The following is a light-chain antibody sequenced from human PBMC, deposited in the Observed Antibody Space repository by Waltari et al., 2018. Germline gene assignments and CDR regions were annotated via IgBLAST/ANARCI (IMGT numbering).Light chain of an antibody. CDR3: MQAQQTPRT. J-gene: IGKJ1*01. V-gene: IGKV2-28*01. Sequence: EIVMTQSPLSLPVTPGESASISCRSRQSLLHDNGYNYVDWYVQKPGQFPQLLIYLGSTRASGVPNRFSGSGSGTDFKLKIRRVEAEDVGVYYCMQAQQTPRTFGQGTKVEIK. CDR1: QSLLHDNGYNY. CDR2: LGS.